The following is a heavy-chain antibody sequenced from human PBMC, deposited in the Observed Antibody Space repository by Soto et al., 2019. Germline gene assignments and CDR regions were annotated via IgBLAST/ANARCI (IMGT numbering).Heavy chain of an antibody. CDR2: INAGNGNT. Sequence: GASVKVSCKASGYTFSSYDISWVRQAPGQGLEWMGWINAGNGNTKYSQKLQGRVTMTTDTSTSTAYMELRSLRSDDTAVYYCARPGSGSYLVFDYWGQGTLVTVSS. CDR1: GYTFSSYD. CDR3: ARPGSGSYLVFDY. J-gene: IGHJ4*02. V-gene: IGHV1-18*01. D-gene: IGHD1-26*01.